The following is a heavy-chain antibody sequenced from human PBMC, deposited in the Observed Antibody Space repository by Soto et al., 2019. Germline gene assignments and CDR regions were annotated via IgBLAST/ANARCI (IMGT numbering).Heavy chain of an antibody. D-gene: IGHD2-15*01. J-gene: IGHJ3*02. V-gene: IGHV4-59*01. CDR1: GGSISSDY. CDR2: IYYSGST. CDR3: ARDICSGGSCYAPFDAFDI. Sequence: SETLSLTCTVSGGSISSDYWSWIRQPPGKGLEWIAYIYYSGSTNYNPSLKSRVTISVDTSKNQFSLKLSSVTAADTAVYYCARDICSGGSCYAPFDAFDIWGQGTMVTVSS.